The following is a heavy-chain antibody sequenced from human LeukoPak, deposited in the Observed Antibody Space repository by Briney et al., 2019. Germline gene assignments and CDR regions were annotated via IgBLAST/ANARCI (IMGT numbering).Heavy chain of an antibody. CDR2: INQDGSAK. J-gene: IGHJ4*02. V-gene: IGHV3-7*01. Sequence: PGGSLRLSCAASGFMFTSYWMSWVRQAPGKGLEWVANINQDGSAKYYVDSVKGRFTISRDNAKNSLYLQMNSLRAEDTAVYYCAREPIVGATTSFDYWGQGTLVTVSS. CDR1: GFMFTSYW. D-gene: IGHD1-26*01. CDR3: AREPIVGATTSFDY.